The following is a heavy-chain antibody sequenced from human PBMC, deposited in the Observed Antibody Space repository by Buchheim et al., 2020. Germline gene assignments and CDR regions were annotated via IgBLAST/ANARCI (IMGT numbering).Heavy chain of an antibody. J-gene: IGHJ4*02. CDR2: ISYDGSNK. V-gene: IGHV3-30*18. CDR1: GFTFSSYG. CDR3: AKDGGQYIVGATILSLYFDY. Sequence: QVQLVESGGGVVQPGRSLRLSCAASGFTFSSYGMHWVRQAPGKGLEWVAVISYDGSNKYYADSAKGRFTISRDNSKNTLYLQMNSLRAEDTAVYYCAKDGGQYIVGATILSLYFDYWGQGTL. D-gene: IGHD1-26*01.